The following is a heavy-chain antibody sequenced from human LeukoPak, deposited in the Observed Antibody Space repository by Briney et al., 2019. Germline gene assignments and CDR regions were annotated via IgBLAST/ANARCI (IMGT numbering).Heavy chain of an antibody. CDR1: GYRFTSYW. D-gene: IGHD3-22*01. CDR2: IYPGDSDT. J-gene: IGHJ4*02. V-gene: IGHV5-51*01. Sequence: GGSLQISCQGSGYRFTSYWIGWVRQMPGKGLEWMGIIYPGDSDTRYSPSFQGQVTISADKSISTAYLQWSSLKASDTAMYYCARHVSYYYDSSGYYIDYWGQGTLVTVSS. CDR3: ARHVSYYYDSSGYYIDY.